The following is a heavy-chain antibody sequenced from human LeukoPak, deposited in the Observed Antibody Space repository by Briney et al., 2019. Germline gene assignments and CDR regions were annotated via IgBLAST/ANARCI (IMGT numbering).Heavy chain of an antibody. CDR2: IYYSGST. J-gene: IGHJ6*03. CDR3: ARETSQKGAHYMDV. D-gene: IGHD3-16*01. Sequence: SETLSLTCTVSGYSISSGYYWGWIRQPPGKGLEWIGSIYYSGSTYYNPSLKSRVTISLDTSKNQFSLNLNSVTAADTAVYYCARETSQKGAHYMDVWGKGTTVTISS. CDR1: GYSISSGYY. V-gene: IGHV4-38-2*02.